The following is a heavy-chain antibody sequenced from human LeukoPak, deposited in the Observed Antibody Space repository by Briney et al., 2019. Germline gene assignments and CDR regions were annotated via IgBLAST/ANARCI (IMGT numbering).Heavy chain of an antibody. Sequence: GGSLRPSCAASGFTFSSNSMNWVRQAPGKGLEWVSYISSGSGTIYYADSVKGRFTISRDNAKNSLYLQMNSLRAEDTAVYYCPLELGEGFDYWGQGTLVTVSS. CDR1: GFTFSSNS. D-gene: IGHD1-7*01. V-gene: IGHV3-48*01. CDR2: ISSGSGTI. J-gene: IGHJ4*02. CDR3: PLELGEGFDY.